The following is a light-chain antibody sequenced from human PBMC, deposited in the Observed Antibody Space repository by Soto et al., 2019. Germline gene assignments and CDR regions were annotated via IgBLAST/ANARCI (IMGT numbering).Light chain of an antibody. CDR1: GNDVGGYNY. V-gene: IGLV2-14*01. CDR2: DVI. Sequence: QSVLTQPASVSGSPGQSITISCTGTGNDVGGYNYVSWYQQHPGKASKLMIYDVINRPSGVSNRFSGSKSGNTASLTISGLQAEDEADYYCSSFTSSTTRVFGAGTKVTVL. CDR3: SSFTSSTTRV. J-gene: IGLJ1*01.